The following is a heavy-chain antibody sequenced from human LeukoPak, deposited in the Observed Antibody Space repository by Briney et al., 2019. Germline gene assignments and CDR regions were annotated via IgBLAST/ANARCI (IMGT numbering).Heavy chain of an antibody. CDR2: IGTAGDT. J-gene: IGHJ6*02. Sequence: GGSLRLSCAASGFTFSSYDMHWVRQATGKGLEWVSAIGTAGDTYYPGSVRGRFTISRENAKNSLYLQMNSLRAEDTAVYYCAREPQSFEYSSSPHSYGMDVWGQGTTVTVSS. CDR3: AREPQSFEYSSSPHSYGMDV. D-gene: IGHD6-6*01. CDR1: GFTFSSYD. V-gene: IGHV3-13*01.